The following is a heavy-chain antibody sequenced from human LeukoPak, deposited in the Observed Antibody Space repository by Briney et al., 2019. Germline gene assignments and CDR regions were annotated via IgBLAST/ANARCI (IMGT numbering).Heavy chain of an antibody. CDR3: ARDGGTAGYSSGSDY. CDR2: IDPNRGGT. D-gene: IGHD5-18*01. V-gene: IGHV1-2*02. J-gene: IGHJ4*02. CDR1: GYTFTGYY. Sequence: ASVKVSCKAFGYTFTGYYLHWVRQAPAPGLEWMGWIDPNRGGTNYAQTFQGRVTMTRDTSISTAYTELTGLRSDDTAVYYCARDGGTAGYSSGSDYWGQETLVTLSS.